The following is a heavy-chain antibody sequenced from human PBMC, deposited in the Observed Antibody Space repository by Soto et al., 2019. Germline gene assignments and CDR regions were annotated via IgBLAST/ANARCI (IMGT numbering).Heavy chain of an antibody. CDR1: GFTFSNAW. CDR2: IWNDGSKI. CDR3: ARDHNLPDDYGDYSFFLDY. Sequence: PGGSLRLSCAASGFTFSNAWINWVRQAPGKGLEWMAVIWNDGSKIYYADSVKGRFTISRDNSKNTLYLQMNTLRAEDTAVYHCARDHNLPDDYGDYSFFLDYWGQGTLVTVSS. D-gene: IGHD4-17*01. J-gene: IGHJ4*02. V-gene: IGHV3-33*08.